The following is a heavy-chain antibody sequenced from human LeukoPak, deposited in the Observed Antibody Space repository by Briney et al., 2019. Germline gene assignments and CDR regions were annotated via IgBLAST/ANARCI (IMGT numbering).Heavy chain of an antibody. CDR1: GGSISSYY. Sequence: PSETLSLTCTVSGGSISSYYWSWIRQPAGKELEWIGRLYTSGSTNYNPSLKSRVTMSADTSKNQFSLKLSSVTAADTAVYYCARDFRTTGNSIHYYYYYMDVWGKGTTVTVSS. J-gene: IGHJ6*03. CDR3: ARDFRTTGNSIHYYYYYMDV. V-gene: IGHV4-4*07. CDR2: LYTSGST. D-gene: IGHD1-1*01.